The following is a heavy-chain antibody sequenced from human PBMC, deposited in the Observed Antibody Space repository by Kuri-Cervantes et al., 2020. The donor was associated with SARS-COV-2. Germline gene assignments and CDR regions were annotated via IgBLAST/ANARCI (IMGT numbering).Heavy chain of an antibody. J-gene: IGHJ6*04. CDR3: ARPGGFLDV. D-gene: IGHD4-23*01. CDR1: GGSLNSGDYY. Sequence: ESLKISCTVSGGSLNSGDYYWTWVRQPPGKGLEWIGNIYYRGSASYNPSLKSRLTMSLDTSKNQFSLKLSSVTAADTAVYYCARPGGFLDVWGKGTTVTVSS. V-gene: IGHV4-61*08. CDR2: IYYRGSA.